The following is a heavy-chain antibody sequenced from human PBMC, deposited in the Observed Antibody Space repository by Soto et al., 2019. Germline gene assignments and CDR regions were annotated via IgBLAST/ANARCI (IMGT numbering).Heavy chain of an antibody. J-gene: IGHJ5*02. D-gene: IGHD1-1*01. Sequence: SETLSLTCTVSGASISDFYWSWIRKSAGKGLEWIGRIYATGTTDYNPSLKSRVMMSVDTSKKQFSLKLRSVTAADTAVYYCVRDGTKTLRDWFDPWGQGISVTVSS. CDR3: VRDGTKTLRDWFDP. V-gene: IGHV4-4*07. CDR2: IYATGTT. CDR1: GASISDFY.